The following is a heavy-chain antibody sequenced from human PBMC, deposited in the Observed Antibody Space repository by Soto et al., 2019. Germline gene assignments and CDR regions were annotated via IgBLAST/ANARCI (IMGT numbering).Heavy chain of an antibody. D-gene: IGHD5-18*01. CDR2: IYSDGSGT. CDR1: GFSFSNYW. V-gene: IGHV3-74*01. J-gene: IGHJ4*02. CDR3: ATLNSFGSDY. Sequence: EVQLVESGGGLVQPGGSLRLSCAASGFSFSNYWMHWVRQAPGKGLVWVSRIYSDGSGTIYADSVKGRFTISRDNAKSTPYLKINSLTAEDTAVYYCATLNSFGSDYWGRGTMVTVAS.